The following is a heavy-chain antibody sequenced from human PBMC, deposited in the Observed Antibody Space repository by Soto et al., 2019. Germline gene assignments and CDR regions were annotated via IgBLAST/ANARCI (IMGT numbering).Heavy chain of an antibody. Sequence: QVPWKPVVGRLGAYAGNWGRQTNGQGLEWLGGFIPVYRTLNYAQKFQGRVTITADESTGTAYMTLSSLASDDTAVYYCATGVIWIGYFTVDSWGQGTRVNVSS. CDR2: FIPVYRTL. CDR1: VGRLGAYA. J-gene: IGHJ4*02. V-gene: IGHV1-69*01. CDR3: ATGVIWIGYFTVDS. D-gene: IGHD3-3*01.